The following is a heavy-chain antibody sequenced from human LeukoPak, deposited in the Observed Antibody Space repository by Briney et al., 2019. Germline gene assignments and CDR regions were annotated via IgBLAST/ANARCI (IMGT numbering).Heavy chain of an antibody. D-gene: IGHD3-16*01. V-gene: IGHV4-59*01. CDR2: IYYSGST. J-gene: IGHJ3*02. CDR1: GGSISSYY. Sequence: SETLSLTCTVSGGSISSYYWSWIRQPPGKGLEWIGYIYYSGSTNYNPSLKSRVTISVDTSKNQFSLKLSSVTAADTAVYYCARDLTDDDAFDIWGQGTMVTVSS. CDR3: ARDLTDDDAFDI.